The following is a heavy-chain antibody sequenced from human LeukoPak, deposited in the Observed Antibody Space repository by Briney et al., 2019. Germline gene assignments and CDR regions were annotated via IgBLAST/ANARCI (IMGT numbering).Heavy chain of an antibody. Sequence: GSSVKVSCKASGGTFSSYAISWVRQAPGQGLEWMGGIIPIFGTANYAQKFQGRVTITADESTSTAYMELSSLRSEDTAVYYCATDLRGYSYGSTTGWGQGTLVTVSS. J-gene: IGHJ4*02. CDR1: GGTFSSYA. D-gene: IGHD5-18*01. V-gene: IGHV1-69*01. CDR3: ATDLRGYSYGSTTG. CDR2: IIPIFGTA.